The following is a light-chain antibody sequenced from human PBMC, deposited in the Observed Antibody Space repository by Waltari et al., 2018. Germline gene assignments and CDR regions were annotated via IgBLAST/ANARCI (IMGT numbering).Light chain of an antibody. V-gene: IGKV2-28*01. J-gene: IGKJ1*01. Sequence: DLVMTQSPLSLPVTPGEPASISCRPRQSLLHRNGNTYLDWYLQMPGQSPQRLIYLGSSRASGVPDRFSGSGSGTDFTLQISRVEAEDVGVYYCMQSPQALWTFGPGTKVEIK. CDR3: MQSPQALWT. CDR2: LGS. CDR1: QSLLHRNGNTY.